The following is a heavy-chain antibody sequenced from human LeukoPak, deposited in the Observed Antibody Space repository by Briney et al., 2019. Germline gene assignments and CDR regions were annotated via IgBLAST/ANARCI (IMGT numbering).Heavy chain of an antibody. J-gene: IGHJ3*02. Sequence: SETLSLTCTVSVGSISSSSYYWGWIRQPPGKGLEWIGSIYYSGSTYYNPSLKSRVTISVDTSKNQFSLKLSSVTAADTAVYYCARYFSYSGSYYDAFDIWGQGTMVTVSS. CDR1: VGSISSSSYY. D-gene: IGHD1-26*01. CDR2: IYYSGST. CDR3: ARYFSYSGSYYDAFDI. V-gene: IGHV4-39*07.